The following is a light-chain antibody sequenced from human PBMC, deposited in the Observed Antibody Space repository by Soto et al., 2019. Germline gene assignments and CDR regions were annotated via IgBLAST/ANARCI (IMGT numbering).Light chain of an antibody. CDR1: QSVTSNY. J-gene: IGKJ3*01. CDR3: QQFGSSPLFT. V-gene: IGKV3-20*01. CDR2: GAS. Sequence: EIVLTQSPGTLSLSLGERATLSCRASQSVTSNYLAWYQQKPGQAPRLLIYGASSRATGIPDRFSGSGSGRDFTLSISRLEPEDSAVYYCQQFGSSPLFTVGPGTKVDIK.